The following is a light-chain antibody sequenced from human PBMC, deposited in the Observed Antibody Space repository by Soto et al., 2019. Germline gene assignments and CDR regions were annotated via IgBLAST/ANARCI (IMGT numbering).Light chain of an antibody. Sequence: QSVLTQPASVSGSPGQSITISCTGTSSNVGSYNLVSWYQQHPGKAPKLMIYEGTKRPSGVSNRFSGSRSGNTASLTISGLQAEDEADYYCCSYASSGTYVVFGGGTK. CDR3: CSYASSGTYVV. V-gene: IGLV2-23*01. CDR2: EGT. J-gene: IGLJ2*01. CDR1: SSNVGSYNL.